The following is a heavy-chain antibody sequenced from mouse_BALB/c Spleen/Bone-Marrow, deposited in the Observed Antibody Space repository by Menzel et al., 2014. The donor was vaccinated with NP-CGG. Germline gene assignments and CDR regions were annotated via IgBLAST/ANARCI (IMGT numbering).Heavy chain of an antibody. CDR2: INPYNGDT. CDR3: ARGDYRFDEGYFDC. D-gene: IGHD2-14*01. J-gene: IGHJ2*02. CDR1: GYSFTGYF. Sequence: VQLKESGPELVKPGASVKISCKASGYSFTGYFMNWVMQSHGKSLEWIGRINPYNGDTFYNQKFKGKAILTVDKSSSTAHVELRSLASEDSAVYYCARGDYRFDEGYFDCWGQGTSLTVSS. V-gene: IGHV1-20*02.